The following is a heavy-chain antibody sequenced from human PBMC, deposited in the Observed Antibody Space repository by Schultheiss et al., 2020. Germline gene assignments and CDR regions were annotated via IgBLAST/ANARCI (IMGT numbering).Heavy chain of an antibody. V-gene: IGHV5-51*01. CDR3: AREATGKFDY. D-gene: IGHD5-12*01. Sequence: GESLKISCQVSGYSFSNYWIGWVRQMPGKGLEWMGIIYPGDSDTRYSPSFQGQVTISADKSISTAYLQWSSLKASDTAMYYCAREATGKFDYWGQGTLVTVSS. CDR1: GYSFSNYW. CDR2: IYPGDSDT. J-gene: IGHJ4*02.